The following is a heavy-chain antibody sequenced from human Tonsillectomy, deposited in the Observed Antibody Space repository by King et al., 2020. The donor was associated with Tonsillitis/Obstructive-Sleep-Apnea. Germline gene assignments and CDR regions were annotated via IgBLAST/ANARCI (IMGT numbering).Heavy chain of an antibody. CDR2: IYHSGST. CDR1: GAPIKSRNW. J-gene: IGHJ5*02. CDR3: ARSSGALADRPFNWFDP. D-gene: IGHD4-17*01. V-gene: IGHV4-4*02. Sequence: VQLQESGPGLVKPSGTLALTCAVSGAPIKSRNWWTWVRQTPGKGLEWIGEIYHSGSTNYNPSLESRVIISVDKSQNQFSLNLTYVTAADTAVYYCARSSGALADRPFNWFDPWGQGALVTVSS.